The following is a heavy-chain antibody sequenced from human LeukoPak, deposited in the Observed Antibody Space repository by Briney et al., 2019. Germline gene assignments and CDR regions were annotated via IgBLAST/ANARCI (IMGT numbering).Heavy chain of an antibody. J-gene: IGHJ4*02. D-gene: IGHD6-6*01. CDR1: GGSISSGSYY. CDR2: IYTSGST. CDR3: ARVPLYSSSSLYYFDY. Sequence: SQTLSLTCTVSGGSISSGSYYWSWIRQPAGKGLEWIGRIYTSGSTNYNPSLKSRVTISVDTSKNQFSLKLSSVTAADTAVYYCARVPLYSSSSLYYFDYWGQGTLVTVSS. V-gene: IGHV4-61*02.